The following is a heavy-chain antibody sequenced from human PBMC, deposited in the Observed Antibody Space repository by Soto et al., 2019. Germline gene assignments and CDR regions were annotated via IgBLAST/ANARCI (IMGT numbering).Heavy chain of an antibody. CDR1: GCPLSAYG. Sequence: GGSLRLSCTASGCPLSAYGMHWVRQAPGKGLEWVALISDDGSNIYYADSVKGRVTISRDNSKNTVYLQVNSLRDEDTGIYYCPKENAVGSSWLDYWGPGTLVTVSS. CDR3: PKENAVGSSWLDY. J-gene: IGHJ4*02. D-gene: IGHD6-13*01. CDR2: ISDDGSNI. V-gene: IGHV3-30*18.